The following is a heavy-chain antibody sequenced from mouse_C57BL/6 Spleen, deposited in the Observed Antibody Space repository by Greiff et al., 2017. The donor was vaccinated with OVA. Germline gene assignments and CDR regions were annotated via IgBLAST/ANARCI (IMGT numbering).Heavy chain of an antibody. CDR3: AGNYYGSSSAWFAY. Sequence: QVQLQQSGPGLVQPSQSLSITCTVSGFSLTSYGVHWVRQSPGKGLEWLGVIWSGGSTDYNAAFISRLSISKDNSTSQVFFKMNSLQADDSAIYYCAGNYYGSSSAWFAYWGQGTLVTVSA. CDR1: GFSLTSYG. CDR2: IWSGGST. J-gene: IGHJ3*01. V-gene: IGHV2-2*01. D-gene: IGHD1-1*01.